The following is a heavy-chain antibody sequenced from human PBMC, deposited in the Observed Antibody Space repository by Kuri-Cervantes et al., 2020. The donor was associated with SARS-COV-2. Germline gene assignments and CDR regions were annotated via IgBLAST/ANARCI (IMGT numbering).Heavy chain of an antibody. V-gene: IGHV1-3*01. Sequence: ASVKVSCRASGYTFTSYAMHWVRQAPGQRLEWMGWINAGNGNTKYSQKFQGRVTMTRDKSTSTAYMELSSLRSEDTAVYYCASRYYEGPGLARKNHWYFDLWGRGTLVTVSS. CDR2: INAGNGNT. CDR1: GYTFTSYA. CDR3: ASRYYEGPGLARKNHWYFDL. D-gene: IGHD3-22*01. J-gene: IGHJ2*01.